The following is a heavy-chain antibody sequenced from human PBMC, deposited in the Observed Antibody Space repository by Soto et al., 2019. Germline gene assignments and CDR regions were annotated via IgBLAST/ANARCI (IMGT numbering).Heavy chain of an antibody. CDR3: ARDPSEGRVGNWFES. J-gene: IGHJ5*01. V-gene: IGHV3-21*01. CDR1: GFTFSRYG. CDR2: ISSSTSYV. D-gene: IGHD2-2*01. Sequence: PGGSLRLSCAASGFTFSRYGMNWLRQAPGKGLEWVASISSSTSYVYYADSVKGRFSTSRDNAKNILYLEMYALRTEDTAVYYCARDPSEGRVGNWFESWGQATLVTVS.